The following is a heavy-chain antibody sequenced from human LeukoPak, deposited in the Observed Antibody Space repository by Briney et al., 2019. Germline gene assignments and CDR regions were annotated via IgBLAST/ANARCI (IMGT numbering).Heavy chain of an antibody. V-gene: IGHV4-34*01. CDR3: ARGNILTGYCFDF. D-gene: IGHD3-9*01. Sequence: SETLSLTCAVYGGSITGYYWSWIRQPPGRGLEWVGEIHYTGATSYNPSLKSRATISTDTSKNRFSLRLSSVTAADTAVYYCARGNILTGYCFDFWGQGALVTVSS. CDR1: GGSITGYY. CDR2: IHYTGAT. J-gene: IGHJ4*02.